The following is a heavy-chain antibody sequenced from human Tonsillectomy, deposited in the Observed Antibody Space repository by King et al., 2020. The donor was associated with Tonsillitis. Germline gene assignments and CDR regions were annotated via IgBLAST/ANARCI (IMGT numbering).Heavy chain of an antibody. CDR2: ISSSSIYT. D-gene: IGHD2-15*01. CDR3: ARSPADCSGGSCYFDF. Sequence: EQLVQSGGGLVKPGGSLRLSCAASGFTFSDYYMSWIRQAPGKGLEWVSYISSSSIYTNYADSMKGRFTISRDNAKNSLYLQMSSLRAEDTAVYYCARSPADCSGGSCYFDFWGQGTLVTVSS. J-gene: IGHJ4*02. CDR1: GFTFSDYY. V-gene: IGHV3-11*05.